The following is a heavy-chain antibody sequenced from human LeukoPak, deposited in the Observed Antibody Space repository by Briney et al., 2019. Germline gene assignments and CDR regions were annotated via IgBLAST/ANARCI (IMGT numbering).Heavy chain of an antibody. Sequence: SETLSLTCTVSGFSFSSGWYWGWIRQSPGKGLEWIGSIYLSGHTYYNPSLKSRVTMSVDTSNNQFSLRLSSMTAADTALYYCARQVATKGEWAFGIWGQGTMVTVYS. CDR3: ARQVATKGEWAFGI. V-gene: IGHV4-38-2*02. CDR2: IYLSGHT. J-gene: IGHJ3*02. D-gene: IGHD5-12*01. CDR1: GFSFSSGWY.